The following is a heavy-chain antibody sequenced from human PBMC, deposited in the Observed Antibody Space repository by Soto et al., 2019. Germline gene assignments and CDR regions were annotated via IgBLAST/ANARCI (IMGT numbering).Heavy chain of an antibody. Sequence: PGRSLRLSCSGSGFTFSIYAMHWVRQVPGKGLEYVSSISTNGGSTDYADSVKGRFTISRDNSKNTVYLQMSSLRVEDTAVYYCVKCLYSYDRSYYYLIDFWGQG. CDR2: ISTNGGST. J-gene: IGHJ4*01. CDR3: VKCLYSYDRSYYYLIDF. D-gene: IGHD3-22*01. V-gene: IGHV3-64D*06. CDR1: GFTFSIYA.